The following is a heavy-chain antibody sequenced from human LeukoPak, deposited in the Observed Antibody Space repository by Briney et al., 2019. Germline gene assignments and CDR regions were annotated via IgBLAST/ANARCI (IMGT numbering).Heavy chain of an antibody. D-gene: IGHD2-21*02. CDR3: ARHALATVTDPSFGY. V-gene: IGHV4-39*01. J-gene: IGHJ4*02. CDR1: GGSISTPGYY. CDR2: LYHSGST. Sequence: SETLSLTCTVSGGSISTPGYYWGWIRQPPGKGLEWIGSLYHSGSTYYKPSLKSRATISVDKSKNQCSLKLRSVTAADTAVYYCARHALATVTDPSFGYWGQGTLVTVSS.